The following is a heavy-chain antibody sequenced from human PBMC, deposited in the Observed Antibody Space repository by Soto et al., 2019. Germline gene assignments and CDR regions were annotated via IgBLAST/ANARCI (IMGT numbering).Heavy chain of an antibody. D-gene: IGHD5-12*01. CDR3: ARDEGRDGYNWAV. CDR1: GGSISSGDYY. J-gene: IGHJ3*01. V-gene: IGHV4-30-4*01. CDR2: IYHSGST. Sequence: QVQLQESGPGLVKPSQTLSLTCTVSGGSISSGDYYWSWMRQPPGKGLEWIGYIYHSGSTYYNPSXXXRXXMSVDTSTNQFSLKLNSVTAADTAVYYCARDEGRDGYNWAVWGQGTMVTVSS.